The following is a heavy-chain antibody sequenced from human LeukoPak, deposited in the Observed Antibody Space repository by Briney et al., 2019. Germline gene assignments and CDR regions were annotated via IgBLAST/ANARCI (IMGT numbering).Heavy chain of an antibody. D-gene: IGHD6-19*01. V-gene: IGHV3-48*01. CDR3: ARDRGQQWLVSWFDP. J-gene: IGHJ5*02. Sequence: GGSLRLSCAASGFTFSSYSMNWVRQAPGKGLEWVSYISSSSSTIYYADSVKGRFTISRDNAKNSLYLQMNSLRAEDTAVYYCARDRGQQWLVSWFDPWGQGTLVTVSS. CDR2: ISSSSSTI. CDR1: GFTFSSYS.